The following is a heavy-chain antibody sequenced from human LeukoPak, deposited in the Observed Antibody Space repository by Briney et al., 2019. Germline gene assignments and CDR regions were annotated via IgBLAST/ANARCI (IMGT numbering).Heavy chain of an antibody. CDR1: GGSISSGCDY. D-gene: IGHD3-10*01. Sequence: SDTLSLTCTVSGGSISSGCDYWSWIRQPAGKGLERIGRIYTRGSTNYNHSLKIRVPILVDTSKNQFSLKLRSVTGADTAVYYCAIAASYYYGSGSYYKDYYYYYMDVWGKGTTVTVSS. CDR2: IYTRGST. CDR3: AIAASYYYGSGSYYKDYYYYYMDV. J-gene: IGHJ6*03. V-gene: IGHV4-61*02.